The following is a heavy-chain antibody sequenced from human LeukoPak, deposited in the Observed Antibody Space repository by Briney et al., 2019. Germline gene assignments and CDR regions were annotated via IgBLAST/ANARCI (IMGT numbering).Heavy chain of an antibody. CDR3: ASRPPGDDAFDI. J-gene: IGHJ3*02. V-gene: IGHV4-39*01. CDR2: IYYSGST. D-gene: IGHD7-27*01. Sequence: SETLSLTCTVSGGSISSSSYYWGWIRQPPGKGLEWIGSIYYSGSTYYNPSLKSRVTISVDTSKNQFSLKLSSVTAADTAVYYCASRPPGDDAFDIWGQGTMVTVSS. CDR1: GGSISSSSYY.